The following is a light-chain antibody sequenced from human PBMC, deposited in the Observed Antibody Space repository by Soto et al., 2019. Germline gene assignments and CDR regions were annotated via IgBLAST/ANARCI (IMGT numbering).Light chain of an antibody. V-gene: IGLV2-14*01. J-gene: IGLJ1*01. CDR2: EVS. CDR3: TSYTSSSTLDV. Sequence: SALSLPASVSGSPGQSIPISCTGTISDVGGYNYVSWYQQHPGKAPKLIIYEVSNRPTGVSNRFSGSKSGHTASLTISGLQSEDEADHFCTSYTSSSTLDVFGTGTKVTVL. CDR1: ISDVGGYNY.